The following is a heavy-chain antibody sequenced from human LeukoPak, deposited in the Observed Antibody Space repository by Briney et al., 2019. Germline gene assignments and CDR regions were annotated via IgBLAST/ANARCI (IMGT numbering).Heavy chain of an antibody. V-gene: IGHV4-38-2*02. Sequence: SETLSLTCTVSGYSISSGYYWGWIRQPPGKGLEWIGSIYHSGSTYYNPSLKSQVTISVDTSKNQFSLKLSSVTAADTAVYYCASHRYYYDSSGYSTFDYWGQGTLVTVSS. CDR1: GYSISSGYY. CDR2: IYHSGST. D-gene: IGHD3-22*01. CDR3: ASHRYYYDSSGYSTFDY. J-gene: IGHJ4*02.